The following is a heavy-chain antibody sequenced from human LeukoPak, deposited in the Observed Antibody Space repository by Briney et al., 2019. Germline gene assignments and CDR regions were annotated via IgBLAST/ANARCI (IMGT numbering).Heavy chain of an antibody. CDR1: GGSISSGGHY. V-gene: IGHV4-31*03. CDR2: IYYSGST. CDR3: ARVGVVVVPAAIPGGSAFDI. J-gene: IGHJ3*02. D-gene: IGHD2-2*01. Sequence: PSQTLSLTCTVSGGSISSGGHYWSWIRQHPGKGLEWIGYIYYSGSTYYNPSLKSRVTISVDTSKNQFSLKLSFVTAADTAVYYCARVGVVVVPAAIPGGSAFDIWGQGTMVTVSS.